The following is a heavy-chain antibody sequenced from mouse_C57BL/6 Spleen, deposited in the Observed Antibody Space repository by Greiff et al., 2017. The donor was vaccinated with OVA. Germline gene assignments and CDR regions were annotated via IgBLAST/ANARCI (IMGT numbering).Heavy chain of an antibody. V-gene: IGHV1-55*01. J-gene: IGHJ4*01. D-gene: IGHD3-2*02. CDR1: GYTFTSYW. CDR2: IYPGSGST. Sequence: VQLQQPGAELVKPGASVKMSCKASGYTFTSYWITWVKQRPGQGLEWIGDIYPGSGSTNYNEKFKSKATLTVDTSSSTAYMQLSSLTSEDSAVYCGARPTAQATLGGCWGQGASVTVSS. CDR3: ARPTAQATLGGC.